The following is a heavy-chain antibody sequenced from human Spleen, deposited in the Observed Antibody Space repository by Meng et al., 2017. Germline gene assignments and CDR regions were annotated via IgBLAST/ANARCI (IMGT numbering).Heavy chain of an antibody. CDR1: GFTFSSYG. D-gene: IGHD5-18*01. CDR3: ARDRIQLWLPLQIEYNYGMDV. Sequence: GESLKISCAASGFTFSSYGMHWVRQAPGKGLEWVAVIWYDGSNKYYADSVKGRFTISRDNSKNTLYLQMNSLRAEDTAVYYCARDRIQLWLPLQIEYNYGMDVWGQGTTVTVSS. CDR2: IWYDGSNK. V-gene: IGHV3-33*01. J-gene: IGHJ6*02.